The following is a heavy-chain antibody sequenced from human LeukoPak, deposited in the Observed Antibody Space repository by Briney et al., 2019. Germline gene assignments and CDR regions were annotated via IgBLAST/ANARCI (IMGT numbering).Heavy chain of an antibody. CDR1: GGTFSSYT. D-gene: IGHD3-10*01. CDR3: ASYGSGVQASFDN. J-gene: IGHJ4*02. Sequence: GASVKVSCKASGGTFSSYTISWVRQAPGQGLEWMGRIIPILGIANYAQKFQGRVTITADKSTSTAYMELSSLRSEDTAVYYYASYGSGVQASFDNWGQGSLVTVSS. CDR2: IIPILGIA. V-gene: IGHV1-69*02.